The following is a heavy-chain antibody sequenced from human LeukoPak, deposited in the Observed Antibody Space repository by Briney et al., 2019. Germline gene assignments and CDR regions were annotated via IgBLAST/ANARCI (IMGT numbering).Heavy chain of an antibody. Sequence: SETLSLTCAVYGGSFSGYYWSWIRQPPGKGLEWIGEINHSGSTNYNPSLKGRVTISVDTSKNQFSLKLSSVTAADTAVYYCARVTLTFSDAFDIWGQGTMVTVSS. J-gene: IGHJ3*02. CDR1: GGSFSGYY. CDR2: INHSGST. V-gene: IGHV4-34*01. CDR3: ARVTLTFSDAFDI. D-gene: IGHD3-3*02.